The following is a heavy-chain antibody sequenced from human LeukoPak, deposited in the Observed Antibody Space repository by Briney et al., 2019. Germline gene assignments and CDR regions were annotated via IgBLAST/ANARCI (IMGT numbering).Heavy chain of an antibody. CDR3: AKGLSSGWLDWFDP. D-gene: IGHD6-19*01. CDR2: ISWNSGGI. V-gene: IGHV3-9*03. Sequence: GGSLRLSCAASGFTFDDYAMHWVRQAPGKGLEWVSGISWNSGGIGYADSVKGRFTISRDNAKNSLYLQMNSLRAGDMALYYCAKGLSSGWLDWFDPWGQGTLVTVSS. CDR1: GFTFDDYA. J-gene: IGHJ5*02.